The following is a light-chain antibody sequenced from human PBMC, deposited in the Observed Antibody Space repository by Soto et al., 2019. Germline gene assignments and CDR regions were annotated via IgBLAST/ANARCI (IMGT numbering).Light chain of an antibody. J-gene: IGLJ1*01. CDR1: SSDVGSYTL. CDR3: CSYAGNSTYV. CDR2: DDS. Sequence: QSVLTQPASVSGSPGQSITISCTGTSSDVGSYTLVSWYQQHPGKAPKVMIYDDSQRPSGVSDRFSGSKSGNTASLTISGLQAEDDADYYCCSYAGNSTYVFGTGTKLTVL. V-gene: IGLV2-23*01.